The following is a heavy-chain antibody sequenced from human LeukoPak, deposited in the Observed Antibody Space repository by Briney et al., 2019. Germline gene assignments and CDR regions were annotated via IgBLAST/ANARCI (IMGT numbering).Heavy chain of an antibody. V-gene: IGHV3-23*01. D-gene: IGHD5-18*01. Sequence: PGGSLRLSCAASGFTFSSNAMSWVRQAPGMGLEWVSTISGSGSNTYSADSVKGRFTISRDNSKNTLYLQMNSLRAEDTAVYYCAKGGYNFGFDYWGQGTLVSVSS. CDR2: ISGSGSNT. CDR1: GFTFSSNA. J-gene: IGHJ4*02. CDR3: AKGGYNFGFDY.